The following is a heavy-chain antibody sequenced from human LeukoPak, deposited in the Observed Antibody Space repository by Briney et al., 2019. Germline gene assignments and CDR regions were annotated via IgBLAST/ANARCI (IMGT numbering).Heavy chain of an antibody. D-gene: IGHD2-21*02. J-gene: IGHJ6*04. CDR2: IYPGDSDT. Sequence: GESLKISCKGSGYSFTSYWIGWVRQMPGKGLEWMGIIYPGDSDTRYSPSFQGQVTISADKSISTAYLQWSSLKASDTAMYYCSRLPNNDCDQQKRYYYGMDVWGKGTTVTVSS. CDR3: SRLPNNDCDQQKRYYYGMDV. CDR1: GYSFTSYW. V-gene: IGHV5-51*01.